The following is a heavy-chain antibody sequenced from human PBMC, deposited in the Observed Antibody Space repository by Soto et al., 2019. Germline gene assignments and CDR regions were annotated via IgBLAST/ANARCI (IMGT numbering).Heavy chain of an antibody. CDR2: ISYDGSNK. CDR3: AKGGRKAYSSSRIVPHTVDY. CDR1: GFTFSSYG. Sequence: GGSLRLSCAASGFTFSSYGMHWVRQAPGKGLEWVAVISYDGSNKYYADSVKGRFTISRDNSKNTLYLQMNSLRAEDTAVYYCAKGGRKAYSSSRIVPHTVDYWGQGTLVTVSS. V-gene: IGHV3-30*18. J-gene: IGHJ4*02. D-gene: IGHD6-13*01.